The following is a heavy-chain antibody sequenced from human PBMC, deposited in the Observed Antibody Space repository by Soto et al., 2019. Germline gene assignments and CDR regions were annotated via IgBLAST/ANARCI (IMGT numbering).Heavy chain of an antibody. CDR1: GYTFTGYY. D-gene: IGHD3-10*01. CDR3: ARDSSRTATYASGSYYSGYYYTMDV. CDR2: INPNSGGT. J-gene: IGHJ6*02. V-gene: IGHV1-2*02. Sequence: GASVKVSCKASGYTFTGYYMHWVRQAPGQGLEWMGWINPNSGGTNYAQKFQGRVTMTRDTPITTAYMEVSRLRSDDTAVYYCARDSSRTATYASGSYYSGYYYTMDVWGHGTTVTVSS.